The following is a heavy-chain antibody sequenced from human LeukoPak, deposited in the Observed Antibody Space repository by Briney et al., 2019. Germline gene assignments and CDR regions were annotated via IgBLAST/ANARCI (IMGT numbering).Heavy chain of an antibody. J-gene: IGHJ4*02. V-gene: IGHV3-23*01. CDR2: ITGTGGVT. D-gene: IGHD3-10*01. Sequence: GGSLRLSCAASGFTFSSYAMGWVRQAPGKGLEWLSAITGTGGVTYYADSVKGRFTISRDSSKTTLYLQMNSLRAEDTAVFYCAKEVSGSGSYYGGNDYWGQGTLVIVSS. CDR3: AKEVSGSGSYYGGNDY. CDR1: GFTFSSYA.